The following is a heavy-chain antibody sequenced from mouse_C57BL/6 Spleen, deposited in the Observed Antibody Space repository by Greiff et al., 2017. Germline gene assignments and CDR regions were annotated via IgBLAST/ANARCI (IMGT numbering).Heavy chain of an antibody. D-gene: IGHD1-1*02. CDR2: IYPSDSET. V-gene: IGHV1-61*01. CDR3: AREGSYYRRLDY. CDR1: GYTFTSYW. J-gene: IGHJ2*01. Sequence: QVQLQQPGAELVRPGSSVKLSCKASGYTFTSYWMDWVKQRPGQGLEWIGNIYPSDSETHYNQKFKDKATLTVDKSSSTAYMQLSSLTSEDSAVYYCAREGSYYRRLDYWGQGTTLTVSS.